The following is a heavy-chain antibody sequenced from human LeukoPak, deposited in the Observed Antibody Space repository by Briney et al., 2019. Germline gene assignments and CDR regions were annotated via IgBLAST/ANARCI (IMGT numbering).Heavy chain of an antibody. V-gene: IGHV4-39*01. J-gene: IGHJ4*02. CDR1: GGSISSSSYY. CDR2: IYYSGSS. CDR3: ASEPSATTGRDY. Sequence: PSETLSLTCTVSGGSISSSSYYWGWIRQPPGKGLERTGSIYYSGSSYYSPSLKSRLTISVDTSKDQFSLKLTSVTAADTAVYYCASEPSATTGRDYWGQGTLVTVSS. D-gene: IGHD4-17*01.